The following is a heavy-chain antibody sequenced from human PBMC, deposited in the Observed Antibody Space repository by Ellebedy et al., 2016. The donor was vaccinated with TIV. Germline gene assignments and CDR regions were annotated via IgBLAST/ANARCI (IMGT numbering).Heavy chain of an antibody. CDR3: VRRGSYGDYAVQVNSWFDP. CDR1: GFSFSRYE. V-gene: IGHV3-48*03. J-gene: IGHJ5*02. D-gene: IGHD4-17*01. CDR2: ISDTGNTI. Sequence: GESLKISCVASGFSFSRYEMNWVRQAPGKGLEWVSYISDTGNTIYYADSVKGRFTISRDNAENSLFLQMNSLRAEDTAVYYCVRRGSYGDYAVQVNSWFDPWGRGTLVTVSS.